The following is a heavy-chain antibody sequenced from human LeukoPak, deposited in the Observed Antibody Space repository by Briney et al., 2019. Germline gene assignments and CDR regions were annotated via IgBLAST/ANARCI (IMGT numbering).Heavy chain of an antibody. CDR3: ARERESGSNYYYYGLDV. J-gene: IGHJ6*02. CDR2: IWYDGTNE. D-gene: IGHD3-10*01. Sequence: PGRSLRVSCITSGFTFKNYGMYWVRQAPGKGLEWVTVIWYDGTNEWYGDSVKGRFTISRDNSKNTLYLQMNSLRPEDTAVYYCARERESGSNYYYYGLDVWGQGTTVTVSS. CDR1: GFTFKNYG. V-gene: IGHV3-33*01.